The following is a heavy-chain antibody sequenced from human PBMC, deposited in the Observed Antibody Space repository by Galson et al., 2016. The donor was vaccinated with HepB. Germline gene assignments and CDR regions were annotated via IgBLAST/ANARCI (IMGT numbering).Heavy chain of an antibody. Sequence: SLRLSCAASGFTFDDYTMHWVRQAPGKGLEWVSSFRGRANTQYADSVRGRFTASRDDSKGTLFLQMNSLTADDTAVYYCVKDRPYGTGWYGCSESWGQGTLVIVSS. CDR3: VKDRPYGTGWYGCSES. CDR1: GFTFDDYT. V-gene: IGHV3-43*01. J-gene: IGHJ5*02. CDR2: FRGRANT. D-gene: IGHD6-13*01.